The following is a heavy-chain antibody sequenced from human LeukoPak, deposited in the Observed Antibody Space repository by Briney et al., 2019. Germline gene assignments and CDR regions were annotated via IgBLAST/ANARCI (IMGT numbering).Heavy chain of an antibody. CDR2: IHYSGST. CDR3: ARVIGYDQLDY. V-gene: IGHV4-31*03. J-gene: IGHJ4*02. D-gene: IGHD5-12*01. Sequence: PSQTLSLTCSVSGGSISSGDYYWSWLRQHPGKGLEWIGYIHYSGSTYYNPSLKSRVSISVSTSKNRFSLQLSSVTAADTAVYYCARVIGYDQLDYWGQGTLVTVSS. CDR1: GGSISSGDYY.